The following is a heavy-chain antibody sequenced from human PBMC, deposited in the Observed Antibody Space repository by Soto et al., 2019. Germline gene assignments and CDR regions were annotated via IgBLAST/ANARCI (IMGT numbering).Heavy chain of an antibody. J-gene: IGHJ4*02. Sequence: VQLVESGGGVVQPGRSLRLSCAASGFTFSDYAMHWVRQAPGKGLEWVAVVSHDGRNTHYADSVKGRFTISRDSSRKTVSLEMTRLRAADAAVYYGAKGGPQWLVTSDINYWGQGALVTVSS. D-gene: IGHD6-19*01. CDR2: VSHDGRNT. CDR1: GFTFSDYA. CDR3: AKGGPQWLVTSDINY. V-gene: IGHV3-30*18.